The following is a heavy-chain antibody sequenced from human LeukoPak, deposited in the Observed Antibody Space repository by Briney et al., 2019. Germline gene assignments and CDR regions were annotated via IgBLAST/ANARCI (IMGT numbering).Heavy chain of an antibody. V-gene: IGHV4-34*01. CDR1: GGSCSGYY. CDR3: ARGRSRGGSYYFSDY. CDR2: INHSGST. D-gene: IGHD1-26*01. Sequence: SEPLPLTCAVYGGSCSGYYWSWIRQLPGKGLEWIGEINHSGSTNHNPSLKSRVTISVDTSKNQFSLKLSSVTAADTAVYYCARGRSRGGSYYFSDYWGQGTLVTVSS. J-gene: IGHJ4*02.